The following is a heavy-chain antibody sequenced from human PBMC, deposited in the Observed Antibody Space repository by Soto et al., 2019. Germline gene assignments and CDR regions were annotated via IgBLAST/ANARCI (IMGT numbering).Heavy chain of an antibody. CDR3: AKTKSEQWLATEPRHGAGDY. CDR1: GFTFRSYG. D-gene: IGHD6-19*01. V-gene: IGHV3-30*18. J-gene: IGHJ4*02. CDR2: ISYDGSNK. Sequence: QVQLVESGGGVVQPGRSLRLSCAASGFTFRSYGMHRVRQAPGKGLEWVAVISYDGSNKYYADSVKGRFTISRDNSKNTLYLLMNSLRAADTAVYYCAKTKSEQWLATEPRHGAGDYWGQGTLVTVSS.